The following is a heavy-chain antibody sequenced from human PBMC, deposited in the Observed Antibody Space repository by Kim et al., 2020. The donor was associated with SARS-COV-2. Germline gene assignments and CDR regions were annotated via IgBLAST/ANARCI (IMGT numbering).Heavy chain of an antibody. CDR3: ARGPHGIAGLGDYGFFYYYGMDV. Sequence: SETLSLTCTVSGGSISSYYWSWIRQPPGKGLEWIGYIYYSGSTNYNPSLKSRVTISVDTSKNQFSLKLSSVTAADTAVYYCARGPHGIAGLGDYGFFYYYGMDVWGQGTTVTVSS. J-gene: IGHJ6*02. V-gene: IGHV4-59*13. CDR1: GGSISSYY. D-gene: IGHD4-17*01. CDR2: IYYSGST.